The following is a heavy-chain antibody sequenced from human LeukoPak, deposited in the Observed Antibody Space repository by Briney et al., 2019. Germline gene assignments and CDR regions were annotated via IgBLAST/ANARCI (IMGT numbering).Heavy chain of an antibody. CDR1: GGSISRGSYH. J-gene: IGHJ4*02. CDR3: ARSSSGSAAGQTN. CDR2: IYYSGST. Sequence: SQTLSLTCTVSGGSISRGSYHWNWIRQPPGKGLEWIGYIYYSGSTNYNPSLKSRVTISVDTSKNQFSLKLSSVTAADTAVYYCARSSSGSAAGQTNWGQGTLVTVSS. D-gene: IGHD6-13*01. V-gene: IGHV4-61*01.